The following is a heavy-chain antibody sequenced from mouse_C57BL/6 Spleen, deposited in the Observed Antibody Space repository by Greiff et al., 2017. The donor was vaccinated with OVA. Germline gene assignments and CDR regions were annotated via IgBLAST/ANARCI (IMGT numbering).Heavy chain of an antibody. CDR1: GFTFSDYG. CDR3: ARPTVVATKAMDY. Sequence: EVKLVESGGGLVKPGGSLKLSCAASGFTFSDYGMHWVRQAPEKGLEWVAYISSGSSTIYYADTVKGRFTISRDNAKNTLFLHMTSLRSEDTAMYYCARPTVVATKAMDYWGQGTSVTVSS. CDR2: ISSGSSTI. D-gene: IGHD1-1*01. J-gene: IGHJ4*01. V-gene: IGHV5-17*01.